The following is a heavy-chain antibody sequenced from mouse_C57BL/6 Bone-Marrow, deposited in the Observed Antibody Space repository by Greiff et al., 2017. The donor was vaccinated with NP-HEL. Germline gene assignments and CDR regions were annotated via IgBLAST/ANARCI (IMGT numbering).Heavy chain of an antibody. CDR1: GYTFTSYW. CDR3: ARYYYDSRGGYFDV. V-gene: IGHV1-72*01. Sequence: QVQLQQSGADLVKPGASVKLSCKASGYTFTSYWMHWVKQRPGRGLEWIGRIDPNSGGTKFNEKFKTKATLTVAKTSSTAHMQLSSLTSEDSAVYYCARYYYDSRGGYFDVWGTGTRVTVSA. CDR2: IDPNSGGT. J-gene: IGHJ1*03. D-gene: IGHD1-1*01.